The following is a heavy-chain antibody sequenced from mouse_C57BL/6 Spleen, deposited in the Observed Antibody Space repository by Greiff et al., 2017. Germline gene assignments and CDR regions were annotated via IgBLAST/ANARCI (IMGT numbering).Heavy chain of an antibody. J-gene: IGHJ3*01. CDR3: ARREDGTWFAY. D-gene: IGHD2-3*01. Sequence: DVKLVESGGGLVKPGGSLKLSCAASGFTFSSYAMSWVRQTPEKRLEWVATISDGGSYTYYPDNVKGRFTISRDNAKNNLYLQMSHLKSEDTAMYYCARREDGTWFAYWGQGTLVTVSA. CDR1: GFTFSSYA. CDR2: ISDGGSYT. V-gene: IGHV5-4*03.